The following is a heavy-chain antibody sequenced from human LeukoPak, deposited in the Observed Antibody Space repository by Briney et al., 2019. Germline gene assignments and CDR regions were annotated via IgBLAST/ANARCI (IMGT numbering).Heavy chain of an antibody. V-gene: IGHV3-48*01. D-gene: IGHD5-18*01. Sequence: GGSRRLSCAASGFTFSRYSMNWVRQAPGKGPQWVSYISSSSSAIYYADSVRGRFTISRDNSKNTLYLQMNSLRAEDTAVYYCAKGCSSSWGMDVWGQGTTVTVSS. J-gene: IGHJ6*02. CDR3: AKGCSSSWGMDV. CDR2: ISSSSSAI. CDR1: GFTFSRYS.